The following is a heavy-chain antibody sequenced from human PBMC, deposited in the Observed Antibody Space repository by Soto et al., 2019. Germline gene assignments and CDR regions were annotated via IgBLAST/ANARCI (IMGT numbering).Heavy chain of an antibody. CDR1: GFTFSSYS. D-gene: IGHD6-19*01. Sequence: GGSLRLSCAASGFTFSSYSISWVRQAPWKGLEWVSAISGSGVSTYYADSVKGRFTISRDNSKNTLYLQMNSLRAEDPAVYYCAKDVDRSAYNWFDPWGQGTLVTVCS. CDR3: AKDVDRSAYNWFDP. V-gene: IGHV3-23*01. J-gene: IGHJ5*02. CDR2: ISGSGVST.